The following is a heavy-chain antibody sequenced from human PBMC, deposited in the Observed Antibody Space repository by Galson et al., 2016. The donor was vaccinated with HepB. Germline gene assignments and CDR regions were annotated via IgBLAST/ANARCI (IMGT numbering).Heavy chain of an antibody. CDR3: ARQREWLRFRGIDY. V-gene: IGHV4-39*01. J-gene: IGHJ4*02. CDR2: IYHSGTN. Sequence: ETLSLTCTVSGGSIISSDSHWAWIRQPPGKGLEWIGSIYHSGTNYSNPSCKSRGTISVDTSKNQFSLRLSSVAAADTAGYYCARQREWLRFRGIDYWGQGTLITVSS. D-gene: IGHD5-12*01. CDR1: GGSIISSDSH.